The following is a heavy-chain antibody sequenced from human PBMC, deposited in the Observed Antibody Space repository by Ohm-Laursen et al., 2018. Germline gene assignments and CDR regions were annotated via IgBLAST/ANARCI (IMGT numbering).Heavy chain of an antibody. CDR1: GFTFSNAW. Sequence: SLRLSCAASGFTFSNAWMSWVRQAPGKGLEWVVRIKSKTDGGTTDYAAPVKGRFTISRDDSKNTLYLQMNSLKTEDTAVYYCTTEPTGTIDYYYYGMDVWGQGTTVTVSS. V-gene: IGHV3-15*01. CDR3: TTEPTGTIDYYYYGMDV. J-gene: IGHJ6*02. D-gene: IGHD1-7*01. CDR2: IKSKTDGGTT.